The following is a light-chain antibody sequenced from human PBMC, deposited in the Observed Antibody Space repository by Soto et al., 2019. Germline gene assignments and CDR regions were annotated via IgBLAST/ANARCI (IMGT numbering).Light chain of an antibody. CDR3: QQRSKWPIT. CDR1: QSVSNY. Sequence: EIVLTQSPASLSFSAGERATLSFWASQSVSNYLAWNQQKPGQAPRLLIYDTSNRATGIPSRFSGSASGTDFTLTISSLEPEDFAVYYCQQRSKWPITFGQGTRLEIK. V-gene: IGKV3-11*01. CDR2: DTS. J-gene: IGKJ5*01.